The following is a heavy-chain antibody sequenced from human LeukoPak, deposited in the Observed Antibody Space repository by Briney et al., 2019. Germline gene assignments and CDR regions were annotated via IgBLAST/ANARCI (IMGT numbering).Heavy chain of an antibody. D-gene: IGHD5-12*01. V-gene: IGHV1-2*02. Sequence: ASVKVSCKASGYTFTGNYMHWVRQAPGQGLEWMGWINPNSGGTNYAQKFQGRVTMTRDTSISTVYMELSRLIFDDTAVYYCARGDSGYDHFYHMDVWGKGTTVTISS. CDR3: ARGDSGYDHFYHMDV. CDR2: INPNSGGT. CDR1: GYTFTGNY. J-gene: IGHJ6*03.